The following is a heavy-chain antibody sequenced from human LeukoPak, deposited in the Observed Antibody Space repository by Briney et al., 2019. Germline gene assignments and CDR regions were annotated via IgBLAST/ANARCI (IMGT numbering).Heavy chain of an antibody. J-gene: IGHJ4*02. CDR2: FYNSGST. D-gene: IGHD5-18*01. CDR3: ARGRGYSYGVDY. V-gene: IGHV4-61*01. Sequence: SETLSLTCTVSGGSVSSGSHYWSWIRQPPGKGLEWIGLFYNSGSTNYNPSLKSRVTISVVTSKNQFSLKLTSVTAADAAVYYCARGRGYSYGVDYWGQGTLVTVSS. CDR1: GGSVSSGSHY.